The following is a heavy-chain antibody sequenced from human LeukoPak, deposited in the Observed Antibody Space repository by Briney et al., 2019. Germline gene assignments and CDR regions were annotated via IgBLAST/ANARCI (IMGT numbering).Heavy chain of an antibody. V-gene: IGHV1-8*02. D-gene: IGHD5-12*01. CDR1: GYTLSGYY. CDR3: ARGGGATNYYYYYYMDV. J-gene: IGHJ6*03. Sequence: ASVKVSCKASGYTLSGYYMHWVRQAPGQGLEWMGWMNPNSGNTGYAQKFQGRVTMTRNTSISTAYMELSSLRSEDTAVYYCARGGGATNYYYYYYMDVWGKGTTVTVSS. CDR2: MNPNSGNT.